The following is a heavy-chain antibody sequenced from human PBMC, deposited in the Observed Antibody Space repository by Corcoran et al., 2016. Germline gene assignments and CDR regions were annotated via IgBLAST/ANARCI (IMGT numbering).Heavy chain of an antibody. J-gene: IGHJ6*02. CDR3: ARDYGCSGGSCARNYYYYYGMDV. D-gene: IGHD2-15*01. Sequence: QVQLVQSGAEVKKPGASVKVSCKASGYTFTSYDINWVRQATGQGLEWMGWMNPNSGNTGYAQKFQGRVTMTRNTSISTAYMELSSLRSEDTAVYYCARDYGCSGGSCARNYYYYYGMDVWGQGTTVTVSS. V-gene: IGHV1-8*01. CDR2: MNPNSGNT. CDR1: GYTFTSYD.